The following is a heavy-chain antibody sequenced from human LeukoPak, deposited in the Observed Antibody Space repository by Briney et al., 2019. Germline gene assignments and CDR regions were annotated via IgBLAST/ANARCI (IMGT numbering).Heavy chain of an antibody. D-gene: IGHD6-6*01. CDR3: ARGFLVAASYYFDY. J-gene: IGHJ4*02. Sequence: SETLSLTCTVSGGSISSYYWSWIRQPAGKGLEWIGRIYTSGSTNYNPSLKSRVTMSVDTSKNQFSLKLSSVTAADTAVYYCARGFLVAASYYFDYWGQGTLSPSPQ. CDR2: IYTSGST. V-gene: IGHV4-4*07. CDR1: GGSISSYY.